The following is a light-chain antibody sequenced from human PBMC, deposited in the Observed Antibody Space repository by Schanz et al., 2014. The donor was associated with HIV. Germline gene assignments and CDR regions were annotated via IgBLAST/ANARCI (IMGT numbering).Light chain of an antibody. CDR3: LLYYGGAWV. J-gene: IGLJ3*02. CDR1: TGAVTSGHY. CDR2: DTS. V-gene: IGLV7-46*01. Sequence: QAVVTQEPSLTVSPGGTVTLTCGSSTGAVTSGHYPYWFQQKPGQAPRTLIFDTSSKHSWTPARFSGSLLGDKAALTLSGVQPEDEAEYYCLLYYGGAWVFGGGTKLTVL.